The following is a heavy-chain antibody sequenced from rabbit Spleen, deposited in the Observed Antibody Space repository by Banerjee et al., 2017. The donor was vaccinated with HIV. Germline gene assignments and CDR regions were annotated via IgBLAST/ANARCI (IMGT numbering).Heavy chain of an antibody. D-gene: IGHD2-1*01. CDR2: IFTDSGRT. V-gene: IGHV1S40*01. Sequence: QSLEESGGDLVKPGASLTLTCTASGFTLSNYRMCWVRQAPGKGLEWIGYIFTDSGRTYYASWAKGRFTISKTSSTTVTLQMTSLTAADTATYFCARGSATMTMVITGYYLTLWGPGTLVTVS. J-gene: IGHJ4*01. CDR3: ARGSATMTMVITGYYLTL. CDR1: GFTLSNYR.